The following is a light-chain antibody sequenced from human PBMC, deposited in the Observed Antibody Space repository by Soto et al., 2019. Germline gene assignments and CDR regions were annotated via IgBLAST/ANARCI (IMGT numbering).Light chain of an antibody. V-gene: IGLV1-40*01. CDR3: QSYDSSLSHVI. CDR2: GNY. CDR1: SSNIGAGYD. J-gene: IGLJ2*01. Sequence: QSVLTQPPSASGTPGQRVTISCSGSSSNIGAGYDVHWYQQLPGKAPKLLIFGNYNRPSGVPDRFSGSKSDTSASLAITGLQPEDEADYSCQSYDSSLSHVIFGGGTKLTVL.